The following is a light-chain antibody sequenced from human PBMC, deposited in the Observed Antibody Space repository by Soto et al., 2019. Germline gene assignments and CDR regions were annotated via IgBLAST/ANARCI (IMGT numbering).Light chain of an antibody. Sequence: QSALTQPASVSGSPGQSIAISCSGTSSDVGGYNHVSWYQHHPGKAPELLIYDVSNRPSGVSDRFSGSKSGNTASLTISGLQADDEADYYCSSYTSRYSYVFGTGTKLTVL. V-gene: IGLV2-14*03. J-gene: IGLJ1*01. CDR3: SSYTSRYSYV. CDR2: DVS. CDR1: SSDVGGYNH.